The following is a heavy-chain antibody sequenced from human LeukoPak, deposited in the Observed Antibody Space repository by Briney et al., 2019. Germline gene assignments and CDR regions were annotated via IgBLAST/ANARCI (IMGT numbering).Heavy chain of an antibody. V-gene: IGHV3-30*18. Sequence: GRSLRLSCAASGFTFSSYGMHWVRQAPGKGLEWVAVISYDGSNKYYADSVKGRFTISRDNSKNTLYLQMNSLRAEDTAVYYCAKDPTAYDIIYYFDYWGQGTLVTVSS. D-gene: IGHD3-9*01. CDR3: AKDPTAYDIIYYFDY. J-gene: IGHJ4*02. CDR1: GFTFSSYG. CDR2: ISYDGSNK.